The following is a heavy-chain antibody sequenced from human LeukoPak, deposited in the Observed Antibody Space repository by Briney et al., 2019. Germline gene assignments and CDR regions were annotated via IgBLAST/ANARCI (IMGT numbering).Heavy chain of an antibody. CDR1: GFTFSSYA. CDR2: ISGSGGST. Sequence: GGSLRLSCAASGFTFSSYAVSWVRQAPGKGLEWVSAISGSGGSTCYADSVKGRFTISRDNSKNTLYLQMNSLRAEDTAVYYWQKDDKGFDYWGQGPLVTVSS. CDR3: QKDDKGFDY. J-gene: IGHJ4*02. D-gene: IGHD3-22*01. V-gene: IGHV3-23*01.